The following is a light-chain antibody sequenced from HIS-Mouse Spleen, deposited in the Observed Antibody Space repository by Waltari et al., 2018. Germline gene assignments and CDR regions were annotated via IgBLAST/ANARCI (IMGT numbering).Light chain of an antibody. Sequence: SYELTQPPSVSVSPGQTASITRSGDDLPKKYAYWYQQKSGQAPVLVIYEDSKRPSGIPERFSGSSSGTMATLTISGAQVEDEADYYCYSTDSSGNHRVFGGGTKLTVL. J-gene: IGLJ2*01. CDR1: DLPKKY. CDR3: YSTDSSGNHRV. V-gene: IGLV3-10*01. CDR2: EDS.